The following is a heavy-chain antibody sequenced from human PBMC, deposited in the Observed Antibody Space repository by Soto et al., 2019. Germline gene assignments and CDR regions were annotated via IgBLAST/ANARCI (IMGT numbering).Heavy chain of an antibody. D-gene: IGHD3-22*01. Sequence: GGSLRLSCAASGFTFSSYGMHWVRQAPGKGLEWVAVISYDGSNKYYADSAKGRFTISRDNSKNTLYLQMNSLRAEDTAVYYCAKVIGSGYYYAQSYFDYWGQGTLVTVSS. V-gene: IGHV3-30*18. J-gene: IGHJ4*02. CDR3: AKVIGSGYYYAQSYFDY. CDR1: GFTFSSYG. CDR2: ISYDGSNK.